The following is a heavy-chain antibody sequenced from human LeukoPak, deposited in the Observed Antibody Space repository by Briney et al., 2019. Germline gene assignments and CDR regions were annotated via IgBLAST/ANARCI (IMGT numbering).Heavy chain of an antibody. CDR1: GYTFTSYA. CDR3: ARGNPYYDFWSGHYYYYYYMDV. J-gene: IGHJ6*03. V-gene: IGHV1-8*03. D-gene: IGHD3-3*01. Sequence: ASVKVCCKASGYTFTSYAINSVRHATGKALEWMGWMNPNSGITGYAQKFQGRVTITRNTSISAAYMELSSLRSEDTAVYYGARGNPYYDFWSGHYYYYYYMDVWGKGTTVTVSS. CDR2: MNPNSGIT.